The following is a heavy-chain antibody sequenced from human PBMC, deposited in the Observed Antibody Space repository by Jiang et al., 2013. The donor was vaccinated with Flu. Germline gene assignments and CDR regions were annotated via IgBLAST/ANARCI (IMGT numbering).Heavy chain of an antibody. J-gene: IGHJ5*02. V-gene: IGHV1-24*01. D-gene: IGHD2-2*01. CDR2: FDPEDGET. CDR1: GYTLTELS. CDR3: ATVGANCSSTSCRQENWFDP. Sequence: SGAEVKKPGASVKVSCKVSGYTLTELSMHWVRQAPGKGLEWMGGFDPEDGETIYAQKFQGRVTMTEDTSTDTAYMELSSLRSEDTAVYYCATVGANCSSTSCRQENWFDPWGQGTLVTVSS.